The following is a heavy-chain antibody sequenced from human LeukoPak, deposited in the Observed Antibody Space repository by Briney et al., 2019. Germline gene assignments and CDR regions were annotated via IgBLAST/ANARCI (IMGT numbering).Heavy chain of an antibody. J-gene: IGHJ4*02. CDR2: ISAYNGNT. CDR1: GYTFTSYG. V-gene: IGHV1-18*01. D-gene: IGHD2-2*01. CDR3: ARDCSSTSCSCLY. Sequence: ASVKVSCKASGYTFTSYGISWVRQAPGQGLEWMGWISAYNGNTNYAQKLQGRVTMTTDTSTSTAYIELRSLRSDDTAVYYCARDCSSTSCSCLYWGQGTLVTVSS.